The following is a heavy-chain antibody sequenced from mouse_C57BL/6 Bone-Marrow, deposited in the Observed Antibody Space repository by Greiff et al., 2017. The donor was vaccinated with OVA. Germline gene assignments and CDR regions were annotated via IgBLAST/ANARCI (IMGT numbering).Heavy chain of an antibody. J-gene: IGHJ2*01. D-gene: IGHD2-3*01. Sequence: VQLQASGPELVKPGASVKLSCKASGYTFTSYDINWVKQRPGQGLEWIGWIYPRDGSTKYNEKFKGKATLTVDPPSSPAYMELQSLTSEDSEVYICARNDGCYAYWGQGTPLTVSS. V-gene: IGHV1-85*01. CDR2: IYPRDGST. CDR3: ARNDGCYAY. CDR1: GYTFTSYD.